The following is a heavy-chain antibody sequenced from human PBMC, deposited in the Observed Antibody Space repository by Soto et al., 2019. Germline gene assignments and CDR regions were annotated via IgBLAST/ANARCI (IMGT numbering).Heavy chain of an antibody. CDR1: GGSISSGGYY. CDR2: NYYSGST. Sequence: SETLSLTCTVAGGSISSGGYYWSWIRQNPGKDMEWIGYNYYSGSTYYNQSLKSRVTISVDTSMNQFSLKLSSVTAADTAVYYCAREGNPTTVTTFYWFDPWGQGTLVTVSS. J-gene: IGHJ5*02. V-gene: IGHV4-31*03. CDR3: AREGNPTTVTTFYWFDP. D-gene: IGHD4-4*01.